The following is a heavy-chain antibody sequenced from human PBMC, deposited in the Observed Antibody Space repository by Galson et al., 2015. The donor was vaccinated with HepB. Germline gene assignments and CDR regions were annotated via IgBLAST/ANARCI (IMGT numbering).Heavy chain of an antibody. CDR3: AREARDGGGMDV. Sequence: SLRLSCAASGFTFGSYWMTWIRQAPGKGLEWVANMKQYGSEKHYVDSAKGRFTISRDDAKNSLFLQMNTLIAEDTAVYYCAREARDGGGMDVWGQGTTVTVSS. J-gene: IGHJ6*02. D-gene: IGHD3-3*01. V-gene: IGHV3-7*01. CDR2: MKQYGSEK. CDR1: GFTFGSYW.